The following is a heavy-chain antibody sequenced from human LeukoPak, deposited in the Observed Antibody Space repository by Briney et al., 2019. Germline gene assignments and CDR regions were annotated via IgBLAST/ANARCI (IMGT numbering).Heavy chain of an antibody. D-gene: IGHD6-6*01. V-gene: IGHV1-2*06. J-gene: IGHJ6*04. CDR2: INPNSGGT. CDR3: ARDLNPSIAAPGDV. Sequence: ASVKVSCKASGYTFTGYYMHWVRQAPGQGLEWMGRINPNSGGTNYAQKFQGRVTMTRDTSISTAYMELRSLRSDDTAVYYCARDLNPSIAAPGDVWGKGTTVTVSS. CDR1: GYTFTGYY.